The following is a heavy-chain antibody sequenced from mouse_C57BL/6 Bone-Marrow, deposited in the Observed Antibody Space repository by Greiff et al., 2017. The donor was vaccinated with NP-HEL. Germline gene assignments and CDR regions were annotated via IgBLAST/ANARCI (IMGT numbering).Heavy chain of an antibody. CDR3: AKGDYDGN. D-gene: IGHD2-4*01. CDR2: INPNNGGT. CDR1: GYTFTDYY. Sequence: VQLQQSGPELVKPGASVKISCKASGYTFTDYYMNWVKQSHGKSLEWIGDINPNNGGTSYNQKFKGKATLTVDTSSSTAYMELRSLTSEDSAVYDSAKGDYDGNWGQGTTLTVSS. J-gene: IGHJ2*01. V-gene: IGHV1-26*01.